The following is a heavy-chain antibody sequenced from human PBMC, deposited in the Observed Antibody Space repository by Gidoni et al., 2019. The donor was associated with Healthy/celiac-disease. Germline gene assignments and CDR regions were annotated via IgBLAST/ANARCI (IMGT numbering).Heavy chain of an antibody. CDR1: GFTFIRHS. D-gene: IGHD3-10*01. V-gene: IGHV3-48*01. Sequence: EVLLVASGGGLVQPGGSLRTSCAASGFTFIRHSMNWVRQAPGKGLEWVSYISSSSSTIYYADSVKGRFTISRDNAKNSLYLQMNSLRAEDTAVYYCATMVRGVYYYYYGMDVWGQGTTVTVSS. CDR3: ATMVRGVYYYYYGMDV. CDR2: ISSSSSTI. J-gene: IGHJ6*02.